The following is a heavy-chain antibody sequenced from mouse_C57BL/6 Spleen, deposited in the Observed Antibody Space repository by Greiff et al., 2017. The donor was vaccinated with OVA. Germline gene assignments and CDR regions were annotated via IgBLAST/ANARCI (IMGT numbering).Heavy chain of an antibody. V-gene: IGHV7-3*01. D-gene: IGHD1-1*02. CDR1: GFTFTDYY. CDR2: IRNKANGYTT. J-gene: IGHJ4*01. Sequence: EVQLVESGGGLVQPGGSLSLSCAASGFTFTDYYMSWVRQPPGTALEWLGFIRNKANGYTTEYSASVKGRFTISRDNAQSILYLQMNALRAEYSATYYWARYGYDYNAMDYWGQGTSVTVSS. CDR3: ARYGYDYNAMDY.